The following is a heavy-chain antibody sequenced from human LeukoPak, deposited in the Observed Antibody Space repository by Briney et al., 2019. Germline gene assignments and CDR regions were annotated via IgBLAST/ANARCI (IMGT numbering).Heavy chain of an antibody. CDR1: GGSFSGYY. V-gene: IGHV4-34*01. CDR3: ARKTSGRRFGELSRRNWFDP. D-gene: IGHD3-10*01. J-gene: IGHJ5*02. CDR2: INHSGST. Sequence: PSETLSLTCAVYGGSFSGYYWSWIRRPPGKGLEWIGEINHSGSTNYNPSLKSRVTISVDTSKNQFSLKLSSVTAADTAVYYCARKTSGRRFGELSRRNWFDPWGQGTLVTVSS.